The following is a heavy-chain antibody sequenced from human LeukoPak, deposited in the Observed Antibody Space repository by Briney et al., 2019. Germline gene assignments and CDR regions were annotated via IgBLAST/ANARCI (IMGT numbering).Heavy chain of an antibody. V-gene: IGHV3-23*01. CDR2: ISGSGGST. J-gene: IGHJ3*02. D-gene: IGHD2-2*01. CDR1: GFTFSSYG. Sequence: GGTLRLSCAASGFTFSSYGMSWVRQAPGKGLEWVSAISGSGGSTYYADSVKGRFTISRDNAKNSLYLQMNSLRAEDTAVYYCAGPAYLDAFDIWGQGTMVTVSS. CDR3: AGPAYLDAFDI.